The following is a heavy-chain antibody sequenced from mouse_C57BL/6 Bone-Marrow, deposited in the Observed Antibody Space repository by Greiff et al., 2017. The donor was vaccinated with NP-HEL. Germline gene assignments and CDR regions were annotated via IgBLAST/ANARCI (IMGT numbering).Heavy chain of an antibody. CDR2: INPNSGST. Sequence: QVQLQQPGAELVKPGASVKLSCKASGYTFTSYWMHWVKQRPGQGLEWIGMINPNSGSTNYTEKFKSKATLTVDKSSSTAYMQLSSLTSEDSAVYYCARKGGLRPWFAYWGQGTLVTVSA. D-gene: IGHD2-4*01. CDR1: GYTFTSYW. CDR3: ARKGGLRPWFAY. V-gene: IGHV1-64*01. J-gene: IGHJ3*01.